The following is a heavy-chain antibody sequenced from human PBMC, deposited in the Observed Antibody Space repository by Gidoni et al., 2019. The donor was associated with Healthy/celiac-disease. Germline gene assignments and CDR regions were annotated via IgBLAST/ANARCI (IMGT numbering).Heavy chain of an antibody. CDR3: ASPVTTDYYYGMDV. CDR2: INSDGSST. D-gene: IGHD4-17*01. J-gene: IGHJ6*02. V-gene: IGHV3-74*01. CDR1: GFPLSSYW. Sequence: VQLVESGGGLVQPGGFLRLSCAASGFPLSSYWMHWVRPAPGKGLVWVSRINSDGSSTSYADSVKGRFTISRDNAKNTLYLQMNSLRAEDTAVYYCASPVTTDYYYGMDVWGQGTTVTVSS.